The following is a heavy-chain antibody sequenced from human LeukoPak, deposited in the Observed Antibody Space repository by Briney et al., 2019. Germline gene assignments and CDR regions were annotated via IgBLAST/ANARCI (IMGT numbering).Heavy chain of an antibody. J-gene: IGHJ6*03. CDR2: MNPNSGNT. V-gene: IGHV1-8*01. D-gene: IGHD4-23*01. CDR3: ASSATVVTWGGYMDV. CDR1: GYTFTSYD. Sequence: ASVKASCKASGYTFTSYDINWVRQATGQGLEWMGWMNPNSGNTGYAQKFQGRVTMTRNTSISTAYMELSSLRSEDTAVYYCASSATVVTWGGYMDVWGKGTTVTVSS.